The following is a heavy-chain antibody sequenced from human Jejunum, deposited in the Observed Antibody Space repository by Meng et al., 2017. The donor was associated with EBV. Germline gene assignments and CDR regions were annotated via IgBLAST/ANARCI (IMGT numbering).Heavy chain of an antibody. V-gene: IGHV4-28*01. D-gene: IGHD1-1*01. CDR1: GYSMSNSNW. CDR2: IYYTGTT. J-gene: IGHJ4*02. CDR3: AKRMPGTGFDY. Sequence: QVQLPAAGPGLVQPSDTLSLTCAVSGYSMSNSNWWGWIRQPPGKGLEWIGYIYYTGTTYYNPSLKSRVTMSIDTSKNHFSLKLTSVTTMDTAVYYCAKRMPGTGFDYWGQGTLVTVSS.